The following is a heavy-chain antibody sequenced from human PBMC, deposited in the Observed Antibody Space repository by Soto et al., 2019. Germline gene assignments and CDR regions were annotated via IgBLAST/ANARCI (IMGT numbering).Heavy chain of an antibody. J-gene: IGHJ5*02. D-gene: IGHD2-2*01. CDR3: VRTFPPAPRVVLSHNWFVP. V-gene: IGHV4-31*03. Sequence: SETLSLTCTVSGGSISSGGYYWSWIRQHPGKGLEWIGYIYYSGSTYYNPSLKSRVTISVDTSKNQFSLKLNSVTAADTAVYFCVRTFPPAPRVVLSHNWFVPWGPGTLVTVSS. CDR2: IYYSGST. CDR1: GGSISSGGYY.